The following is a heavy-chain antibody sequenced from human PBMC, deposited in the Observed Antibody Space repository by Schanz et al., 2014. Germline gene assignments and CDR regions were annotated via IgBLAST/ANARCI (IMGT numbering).Heavy chain of an antibody. CDR1: GFSFSGFA. CDR3: VRDTDYHFDY. Sequence: QVQLEESGGGVVQPGGSLRLSCVASGFSFSGFAVHWVRQAPGKGLEWVSIVSHDGFTKHYADSVRGRFTLSRDNAKNALYLQMNSLRAEDTAVYYCVRDTDYHFDYWGQGTLVTVSS. CDR2: VSHDGFTK. D-gene: IGHD4-17*01. J-gene: IGHJ4*02. V-gene: IGHV3-30*04.